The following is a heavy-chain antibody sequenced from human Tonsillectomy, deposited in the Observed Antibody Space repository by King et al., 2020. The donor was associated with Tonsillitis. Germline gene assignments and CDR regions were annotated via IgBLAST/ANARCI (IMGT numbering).Heavy chain of an antibody. CDR3: ASVRDGDYFPYSFDI. J-gene: IGHJ3*02. D-gene: IGHD4-17*01. V-gene: IGHV3-30*04. CDR2: ISDDGNNK. CDR1: GLTFSRFA. Sequence: VQLVESGGGVVKPGRSLKLSCAASGLTFSRFAIHWLRQAPGKGLEWVAVISDDGNNKYYAESVKGRFTISRDNSKNTLYLRLNSLRAEDTAVYFCASVRDGDYFPYSFDIWGQGTMVCVSS.